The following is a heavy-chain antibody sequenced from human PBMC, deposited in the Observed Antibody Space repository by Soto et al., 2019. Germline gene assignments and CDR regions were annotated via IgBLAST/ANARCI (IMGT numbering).Heavy chain of an antibody. CDR3: AKTGGDHFYYEYYGMDV. V-gene: IGHV3-30*18. D-gene: IGHD2-21*02. CDR2: ISYDGSNK. J-gene: IGHJ6*02. Sequence: SLTLSCAASGFTFSSCGMHWVPQAPGKGLAGVADISYDGSNKYYADSVKGRFTISRDNSKNTLYLQMNSLRAEHTAAYYRAKTGGDHFYYEYYGMDVCGQGTTVTVS. CDR1: GFTFSSCG.